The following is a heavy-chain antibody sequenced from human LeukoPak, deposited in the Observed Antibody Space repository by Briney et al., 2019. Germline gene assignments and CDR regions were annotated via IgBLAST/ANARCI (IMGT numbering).Heavy chain of an antibody. D-gene: IGHD2-8*01. V-gene: IGHV4-34*01. J-gene: IGHJ4*02. CDR2: INHSGST. Sequence: SETLSLPCAASGGPFRGYHWSWIRQSPGKGLEWIGEINHSGSTNYNPSLESRVTISVDTSRNEFSVRLNSVTAADTAVYYCARGGSNAWYIDYWGQGTLVTVSS. CDR3: ARGGSNAWYIDY. CDR1: GGPFRGYH.